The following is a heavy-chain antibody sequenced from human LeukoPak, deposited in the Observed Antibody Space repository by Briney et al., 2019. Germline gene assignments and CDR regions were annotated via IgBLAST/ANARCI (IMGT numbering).Heavy chain of an antibody. D-gene: IGHD4-17*01. J-gene: IGHJ6*03. CDR2: IQSDGSDE. Sequence: GGSLRLSCAASGFTFTSSGIHWVRQAPGKGLEWVAFIQSDGSDEDYADPVKGRFTLSRDNSKNTLYLQMNSLRAEDTAVYYCAKYYGDDPDYYYYMDVWGKGTTVTISS. V-gene: IGHV3-30*02. CDR3: AKYYGDDPDYYYYMDV. CDR1: GFTFTSSG.